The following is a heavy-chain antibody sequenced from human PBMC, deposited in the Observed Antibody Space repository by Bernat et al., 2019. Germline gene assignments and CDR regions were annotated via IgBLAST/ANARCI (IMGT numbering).Heavy chain of an antibody. Sequence: QVQLQESGPGLVKPSETLSLTCTGSGGSISRYYWSWIRQPPGKGLEWIGYIYYSGSTNYNPSPKSRVTISVDTSKNQFSLTLSSVTAADTAVYYCARQTRLYEAAAVFNDAFDVWGQGTMVTVSS. CDR3: ARQTRLYEAAAVFNDAFDV. CDR1: GGSISRYY. D-gene: IGHD6-13*01. V-gene: IGHV4-59*08. CDR2: IYYSGST. J-gene: IGHJ3*01.